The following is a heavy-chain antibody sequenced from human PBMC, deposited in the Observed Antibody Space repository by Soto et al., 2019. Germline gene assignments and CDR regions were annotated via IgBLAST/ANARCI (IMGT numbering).Heavy chain of an antibody. Sequence: QITLKESGPTLVNPTQTLTLTCTFSGFSLSTNGAGVGWIRQPPGKALEWLALLYWNDSKRYSPSLKSRLTITKDTSKSHVVMTMSNMDPVDTATYYCVSGSFPNRFDPWGQGTLVTVSS. V-gene: IGHV2-5*01. J-gene: IGHJ5*02. CDR3: VSGSFPNRFDP. CDR2: LYWNDSK. CDR1: GFSLSTNGAG. D-gene: IGHD3-10*01.